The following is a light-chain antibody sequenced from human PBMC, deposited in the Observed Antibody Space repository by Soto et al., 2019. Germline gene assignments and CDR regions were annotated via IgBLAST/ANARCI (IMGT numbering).Light chain of an antibody. Sequence: QSALTQPASVSGSPGQSITISCTGTGSDVGNYNYVSWYQQHPGKAPKLVIYEVSNRPSGVSNRFSGSKSGSTASLTISGLQAEDEADYYCSSYTISSTFYVFGTGTKLTVL. J-gene: IGLJ1*01. CDR1: GSDVGNYNY. CDR3: SSYTISSTFYV. CDR2: EVS. V-gene: IGLV2-14*01.